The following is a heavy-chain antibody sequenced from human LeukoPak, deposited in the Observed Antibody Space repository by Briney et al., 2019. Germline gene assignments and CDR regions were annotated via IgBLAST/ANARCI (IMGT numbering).Heavy chain of an antibody. Sequence: PGGSLRLSCAASGFTFSDYYMSWIRQAPGKGLEWVSYISSSGSTIYYADSVKGRFIISRDNAKNSLYLQMNSLRAEDTAVYYCARQTIDYYGSGSYYKYYYGMDVWGQGTTVTVSS. V-gene: IGHV3-11*01. CDR2: ISSSGSTI. CDR1: GFTFSDYY. CDR3: ARQTIDYYGSGSYYKYYYGMDV. J-gene: IGHJ6*02. D-gene: IGHD3-10*01.